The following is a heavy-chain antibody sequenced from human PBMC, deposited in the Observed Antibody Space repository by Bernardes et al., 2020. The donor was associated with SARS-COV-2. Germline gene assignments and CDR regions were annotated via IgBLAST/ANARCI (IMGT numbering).Heavy chain of an antibody. Sequence: ASVKVSCKASGYTFTSYAMHWVRQAPGQRLEWMGWINAGNGNTKYSQKFQGRVTITRDTSASTAYMELSSLRSEDTAVYYCARNYGDYGGGGLPNYWGQGTLVTVSS. V-gene: IGHV1-3*01. CDR2: INAGNGNT. J-gene: IGHJ4*02. CDR1: GYTFTSYA. D-gene: IGHD4-17*01. CDR3: ARNYGDYGGGGLPNY.